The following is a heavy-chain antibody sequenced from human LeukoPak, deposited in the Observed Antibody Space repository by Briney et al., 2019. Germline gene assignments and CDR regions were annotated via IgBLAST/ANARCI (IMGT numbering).Heavy chain of an antibody. J-gene: IGHJ4*02. D-gene: IGHD3-22*01. CDR3: ASRAYYDSSGLDY. V-gene: IGHV4-59*08. CDR2: VSNSGST. Sequence: SETLSLTCSVSGGSIRNYYWTWIRQPPGKGLEWIGHVSNSGSTKYNPSLKSRVTISIDTSKKHFSLKLSSVTAADTAVYYCASRAYYDSSGLDYWGQGIRVTVSS. CDR1: GGSIRNYY.